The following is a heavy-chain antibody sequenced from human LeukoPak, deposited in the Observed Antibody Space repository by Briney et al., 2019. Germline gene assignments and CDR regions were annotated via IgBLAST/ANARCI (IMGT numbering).Heavy chain of an antibody. CDR3: ARGGVYSSGWYVDY. CDR1: GFTLSNYV. D-gene: IGHD6-19*01. Sequence: GGSLRLSCAASGFTLSNYVMHWVRQAPGKGLEWVAVISYDGSNKYYVDSVKGRFTISRDNSKNTLYLQMNSLRAEDTAVYYCARGGVYSSGWYVDYWGQGTLVTVSS. V-gene: IGHV3-30*03. CDR2: ISYDGSNK. J-gene: IGHJ4*02.